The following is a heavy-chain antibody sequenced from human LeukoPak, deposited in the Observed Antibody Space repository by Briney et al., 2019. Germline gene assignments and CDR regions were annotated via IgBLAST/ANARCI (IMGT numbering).Heavy chain of an antibody. D-gene: IGHD3-3*01. CDR2: INHSGST. Sequence: SETLSLTCAVYGGSFSGYYWSWIRQPPGKGLEWIGEINHSGSTNYNPSLKSRVTISVDTSKNRFSLKLSSVTAADTAVYYGARYDFWSGLRRWFDPWGQGTLVTVSS. V-gene: IGHV4-34*01. CDR3: ARYDFWSGLRRWFDP. J-gene: IGHJ5*02. CDR1: GGSFSGYY.